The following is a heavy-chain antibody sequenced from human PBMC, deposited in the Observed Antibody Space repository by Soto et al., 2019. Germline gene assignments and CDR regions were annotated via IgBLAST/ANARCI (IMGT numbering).Heavy chain of an antibody. CDR3: ARSPPAYYYDSSGYYPYYYYYYGMDV. Sequence: GGSLRLSCAASGFTVSSNYMSWVRQAPGKGLEWVSVIYSGGSTYYADSVKGRFTISRHNSKNTLYLQMNSLRAEDTAVYYCARSPPAYYYDSSGYYPYYYYYYGMDVWGQGTTVTVSS. V-gene: IGHV3-53*04. J-gene: IGHJ6*02. CDR1: GFTVSSNY. D-gene: IGHD3-22*01. CDR2: IYSGGST.